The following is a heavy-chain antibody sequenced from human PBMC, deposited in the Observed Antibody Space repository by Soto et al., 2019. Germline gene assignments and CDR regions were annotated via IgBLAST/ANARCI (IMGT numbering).Heavy chain of an antibody. V-gene: IGHV3-30-3*01. Sequence: QVPLVESGGGVVQPGRSLRLSCAASGFTFSSYAMHWVRQAPGKGLEWVAVISYDGSNKYYADSVKGRFTISRDNSKNTLYLQMNSLRAEDTAVYYCARERAAAAPFDYWGQGTLVTVSS. CDR1: GFTFSSYA. D-gene: IGHD6-13*01. CDR2: ISYDGSNK. J-gene: IGHJ4*02. CDR3: ARERAAAAPFDY.